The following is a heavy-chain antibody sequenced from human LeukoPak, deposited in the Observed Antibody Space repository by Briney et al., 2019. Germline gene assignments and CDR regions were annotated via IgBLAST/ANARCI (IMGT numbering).Heavy chain of an antibody. V-gene: IGHV1-18*01. Sequence: ASVKVSCKASGYTFTSYGISWVRQAPGQGLEWMGWISAYNGNTNYAQKLQGRVTMTTDTSTSTAYMELSRLRSDDTAVYYCARGPRIAAAGMGSYYYYYMDVWGKGTTVTVSS. CDR3: ARGPRIAAAGMGSYYYYYMDV. CDR1: GYTFTSYG. J-gene: IGHJ6*03. CDR2: ISAYNGNT. D-gene: IGHD6-13*01.